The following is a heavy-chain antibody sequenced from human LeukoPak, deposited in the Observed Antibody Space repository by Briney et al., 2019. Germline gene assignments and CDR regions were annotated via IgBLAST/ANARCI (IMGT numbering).Heavy chain of an antibody. J-gene: IGHJ4*02. CDR1: GYTFTNHW. CDR3: ARAPDSDSGYDYFDY. D-gene: IGHD5-12*01. V-gene: IGHV5-10-1*01. Sequence: GEPLRISCKGSGYTFTNHWISWVRQMPGKGLEWMGKIDPSDSYTNYSPSFQGHATISADTSISTAYLQWSSLKASDTAMYYCARAPDSDSGYDYFDYWGQGTLVTVSS. CDR2: IDPSDSYT.